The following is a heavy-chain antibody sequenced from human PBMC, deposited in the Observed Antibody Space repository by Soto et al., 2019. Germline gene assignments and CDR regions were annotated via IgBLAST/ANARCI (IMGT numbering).Heavy chain of an antibody. CDR2: FIPLFGTA. CDR1: GGTASDYA. CDR3: AGSFKYGSGTFDALDV. D-gene: IGHD3-10*01. J-gene: IGHJ3*01. Sequence: QGLLVQSGTEVNKPGSSGKLSCQHSGGTASDYALTWVRHAPGHGLEWMGGFIPLFGTANYAQRFQGRVSITADESSSTAYMELCSLKSEDTAVYYCAGSFKYGSGTFDALDVWGHGTMVMVSS. V-gene: IGHV1-69*01.